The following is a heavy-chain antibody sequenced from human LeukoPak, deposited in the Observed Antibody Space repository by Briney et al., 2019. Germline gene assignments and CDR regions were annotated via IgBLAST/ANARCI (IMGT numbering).Heavy chain of an antibody. V-gene: IGHV3-21*01. Sequence: NLGGSLRLSCAASGFTFSSYSMNWVRQAPGKGLEWVSSISSSSSYIYYADSVKGRFTISRDNAKNSLYLQMNSLRAEDTAVYYCARGVLDTAMFEFDPWGQGTLVTVSS. CDR1: GFTFSSYS. D-gene: IGHD5-18*01. CDR2: ISSSSSYI. CDR3: ARGVLDTAMFEFDP. J-gene: IGHJ5*02.